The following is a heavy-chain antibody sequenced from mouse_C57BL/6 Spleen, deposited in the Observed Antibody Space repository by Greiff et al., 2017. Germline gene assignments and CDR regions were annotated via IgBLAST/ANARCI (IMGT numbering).Heavy chain of an antibody. V-gene: IGHV1-15*01. CDR3: TRVYYGYDKSLDY. D-gene: IGHD2-2*01. CDR2: IDPETGGT. CDR1: GYTFTDYE. Sequence: QVQLQQSGAELVRPGASVTLSCKASGYTFTDYEMHWVKQTPVHGLEWIGAIDPETGGTAYNQKFKGKAILTADKSSSTAYMELRSLTSEDSAVYYCTRVYYGYDKSLDYWGQGTTLTVSS. J-gene: IGHJ2*01.